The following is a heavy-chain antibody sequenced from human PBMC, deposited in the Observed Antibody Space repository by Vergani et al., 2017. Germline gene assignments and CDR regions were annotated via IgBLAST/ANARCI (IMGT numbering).Heavy chain of an antibody. J-gene: IGHJ6*02. CDR3: ARLLIAAAGTNYYYYGMDV. D-gene: IGHD6-13*01. CDR2: IDPSDSYT. V-gene: IGHV5-10-1*01. CDR1: GYSFTSYW. Sequence: EVQLVQSGAEAKKPGESLRISCKGSGYSFTSYWISWVRQMPGKGLEWMGRIDPSDSYTNYSPSFQGHVTISADKSISTAYLQWSSLKASDTAMYYCARLLIAAAGTNYYYYGMDVWGQGTTVTVS.